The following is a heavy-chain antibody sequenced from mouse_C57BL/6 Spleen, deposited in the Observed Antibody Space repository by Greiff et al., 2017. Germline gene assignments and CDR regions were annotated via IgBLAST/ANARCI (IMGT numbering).Heavy chain of an antibody. V-gene: IGHV1-15*01. CDR2: IDPETGGT. Sequence: QVQLQQSGAELVRPGASVTLSCKASGYTFTDYEMHWVKQTPVHGLEWIGAIDPETGGTAYNQKFKGKAILTADKSSSTAYMELRSLTSEDSAVYYCTPAAWCAYWGQGTLVTVSA. CDR3: TPAAWCAY. CDR1: GYTFTDYE. J-gene: IGHJ3*01.